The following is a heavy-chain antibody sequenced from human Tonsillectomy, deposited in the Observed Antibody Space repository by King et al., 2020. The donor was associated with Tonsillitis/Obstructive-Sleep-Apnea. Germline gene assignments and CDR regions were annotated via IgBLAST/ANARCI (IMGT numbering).Heavy chain of an antibody. V-gene: IGHV3-30*04. CDR2: ISYDGYNK. D-gene: IGHD5-12*01. CDR1: GFTFSNSA. Sequence: VQLVESGGGVVQPGRSLRLSCAASGFTFSNSAMHWVRQAPGKGLEWVAVISYDGYNKYYADSVKGRFTISRDNSKNTLYLQMNSLSAEDTALYYCARDTGYGRVVIVATELAYWGQGTLVTVSS. CDR3: ARDTGYGRVVIVATELAY. J-gene: IGHJ4*02.